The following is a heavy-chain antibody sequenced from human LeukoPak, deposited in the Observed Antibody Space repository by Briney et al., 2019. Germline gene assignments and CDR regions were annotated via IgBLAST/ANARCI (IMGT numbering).Heavy chain of an antibody. CDR1: GGSISSRSYY. V-gene: IGHV4-39*07. CDR3: ARDRSRWELLPFDY. CDR2: IYYDGST. Sequence: SETLSLTCTVSGGSISSRSYYWGWIRQPPGKGLEWIGNIYYDGSTYYNPSLKSRATISVDTSKNQFSLKLSSVTAADTAVYYCARDRSRWELLPFDYWGQGAMVTVSS. D-gene: IGHD1-26*01. J-gene: IGHJ4*02.